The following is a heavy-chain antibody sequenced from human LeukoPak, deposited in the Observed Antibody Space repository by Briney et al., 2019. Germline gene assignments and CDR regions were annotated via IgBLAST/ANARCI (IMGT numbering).Heavy chain of an antibody. J-gene: IGHJ5*02. CDR1: GYTFTSYD. CDR3: VRLPPRYSSSLIPWFDP. D-gene: IGHD6-13*01. CDR2: MNPNSGNT. Sequence: ASVKVACKASGYTFTSYDINWVRQATGQGLEWMGWMNPNSGNTGYAQKFQGRVTMTRNTSISTAYMELSSLRSEDTAVYYCVRLPPRYSSSLIPWFDPWGQGTLVTVSS. V-gene: IGHV1-8*01.